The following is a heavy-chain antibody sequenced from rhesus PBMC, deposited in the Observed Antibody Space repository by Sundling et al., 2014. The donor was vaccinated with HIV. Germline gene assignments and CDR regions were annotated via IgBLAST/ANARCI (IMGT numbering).Heavy chain of an antibody. CDR3: SREYYNIWTGYRYGLDS. CDR1: GFTFGTYG. CDR2: ITYTGKTV. D-gene: IGHD3-3*01. V-gene: IGHV3-183*02. Sequence: EVQLVESGGGLVQPGGSLRLSCAASGFTFGTYGMHWVRQAPGKGLEWVSSITYTGKTVYYADSVKGRFTVSRDNAKSSLSLQMSSLRAEDTAVYYCSREYYNIWTGYRYGLDSWGQGVVVTVSS. J-gene: IGHJ6*01.